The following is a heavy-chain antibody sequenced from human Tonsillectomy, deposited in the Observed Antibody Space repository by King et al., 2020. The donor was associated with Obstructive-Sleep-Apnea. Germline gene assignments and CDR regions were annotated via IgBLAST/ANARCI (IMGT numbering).Heavy chain of an antibody. CDR1: WFTFSWYA. CDR2: HCGNVGRT. V-gene: IGHV3-64*01. Sequence: VQLVESGGGLVQPGGSLRLSRAASWFTFSWYAMHLVRQAPGEGLEYVVAHCGNVGRTYYAKSVKGRFTISRDNFKSTLYLQMGSLRAEDMAVYYCARDGYTSSSDYWGQGTLVTVSS. CDR3: ARDGYTSSSDY. D-gene: IGHD6-13*01. J-gene: IGHJ4*02.